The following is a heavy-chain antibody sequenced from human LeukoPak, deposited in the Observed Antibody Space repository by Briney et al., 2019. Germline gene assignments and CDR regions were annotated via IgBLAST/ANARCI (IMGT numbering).Heavy chain of an antibody. Sequence: SETLSLTCAIYGGSFSGYYWSWIRQPPGMGLEWIGSIYFSGGTYYNPSLKSRVTISVDTSKNQFSLKVRSVTAADTAVYYCARHGDLWSFDYWGQGTLVTVSS. V-gene: IGHV4-39*01. J-gene: IGHJ4*02. CDR3: ARHGDLWSFDY. CDR2: IYFSGGT. CDR1: GGSFSGYY. D-gene: IGHD3-10*01.